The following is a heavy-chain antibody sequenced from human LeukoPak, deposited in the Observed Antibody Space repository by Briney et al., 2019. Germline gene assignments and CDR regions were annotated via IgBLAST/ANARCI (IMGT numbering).Heavy chain of an antibody. V-gene: IGHV1-2*02. J-gene: IGHJ1*01. Sequence: GASVNVSCKASGYIFTGYYIHWVRQPPGQGLECMGWINPDNGDTQYAQQFQGRVTLARDTSISTAYMELSSLTSDDTAVYYCARDLEGYHYGSGNYQQWGQGTLVTVSS. CDR1: GYIFTGYY. CDR3: ARDLEGYHYGSGNYQQ. CDR2: INPDNGDT. D-gene: IGHD3-10*01.